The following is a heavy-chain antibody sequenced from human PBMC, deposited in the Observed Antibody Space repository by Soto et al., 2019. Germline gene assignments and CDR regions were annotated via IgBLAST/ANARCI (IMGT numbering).Heavy chain of an antibody. CDR2: IIPIFGTA. D-gene: IGHD3-22*01. CDR3: ARDDSSGSFDY. CDR1: GGTFSGYA. J-gene: IGHJ4*02. V-gene: IGHV1-69*13. Sequence: SVEVFCKASGGTFSGYAISWVRQAPGQGLEWMGGIIPIFGTANYAQKFQGRVTITADESTSTAYMELSSLRSEDTAVYYCARDDSSGSFDYWGQGTLVTVSS.